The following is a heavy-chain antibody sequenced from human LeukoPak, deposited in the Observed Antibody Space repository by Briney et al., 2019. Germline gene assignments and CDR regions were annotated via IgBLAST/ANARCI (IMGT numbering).Heavy chain of an antibody. CDR1: GFTFSSYA. CDR2: IGRSGGDI. D-gene: IGHD4-23*01. CDR3: AKHAPPTTVVTRYFDY. J-gene: IGHJ4*02. Sequence: PGGSLRLSCAASGFTFSSYAMSWVRQAPGKGLEWVSGIGRSGGDIQYVDSVKGRFTISRDNSKNTLYLQRTSRRAEDTAVYYCAKHAPPTTVVTRYFDYWSQGTLVTVSS. V-gene: IGHV3-23*01.